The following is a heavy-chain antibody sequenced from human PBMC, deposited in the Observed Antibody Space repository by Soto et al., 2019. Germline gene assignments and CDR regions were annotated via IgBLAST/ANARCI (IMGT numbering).Heavy chain of an antibody. V-gene: IGHV4-61*01. CDR2: IYYSGST. CDR3: ARAPLQGSNSDQGGETGQYYYYGMDV. Sequence: SETLSLTCTVSGGSVSSGSYYWSWIRQPPGKGLEWIGYIYYSGSTNYNPSLKSRVTISVDTSKNQFSLKLSSVTAADTAVYYCARAPLQGSNSDQGGETGQYYYYGMDVWGQGTTVTVSS. CDR1: GGSVSSGSYY. D-gene: IGHD3-16*01. J-gene: IGHJ6*02.